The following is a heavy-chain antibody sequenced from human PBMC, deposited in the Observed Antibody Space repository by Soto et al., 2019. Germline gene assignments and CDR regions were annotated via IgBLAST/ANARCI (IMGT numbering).Heavy chain of an antibody. V-gene: IGHV1-8*01. Sequence: ASVKVSCKASGYTFITYDIHWVRQATGQGLEWMGWMNPSNGNAGYAQKFQGRVTMTRNISISTAYMELSSLRSEDTAVYFCARRKARSGHNCFASLGQGTLVIVSS. CDR2: MNPSNGNA. CDR3: ARRKARSGHNCFAS. J-gene: IGHJ5*01. CDR1: GYTFITYD.